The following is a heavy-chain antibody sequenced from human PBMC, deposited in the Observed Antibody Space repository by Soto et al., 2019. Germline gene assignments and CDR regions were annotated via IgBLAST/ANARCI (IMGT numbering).Heavy chain of an antibody. CDR2: IYHSGST. CDR3: ARFATDYYDSSGYYRFFDY. Sequence: PSETLSLTCAVSGGSISSSNGWSWVRQPPGKGLEWIGEIYHSGSTNYNPSLKSRVTISVDKSKNQFSLKLSSVTAADTAVYYCARFATDYYDSSGYYRFFDYWGQGTLVTVSS. V-gene: IGHV4-4*02. CDR1: GGSISSSNG. D-gene: IGHD3-22*01. J-gene: IGHJ4*02.